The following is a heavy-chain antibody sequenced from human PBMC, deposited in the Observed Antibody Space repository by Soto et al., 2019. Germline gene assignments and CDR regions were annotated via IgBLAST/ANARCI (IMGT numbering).Heavy chain of an antibody. CDR2: IIPIFGTA. CDR1: GGTFSSYA. CDR3: ARDDSSSELENNWFDP. V-gene: IGHV1-69*13. D-gene: IGHD6-6*01. Sequence: GASVKVSCKASGGTFSSYAISWVRQAPGQGLEWMGGIIPIFGTANYAQKFQGRVTITADESTSTAYMELSSLRSEDTAVYYCARDDSSSELENNWFDPWGQGTLVTVSS. J-gene: IGHJ5*02.